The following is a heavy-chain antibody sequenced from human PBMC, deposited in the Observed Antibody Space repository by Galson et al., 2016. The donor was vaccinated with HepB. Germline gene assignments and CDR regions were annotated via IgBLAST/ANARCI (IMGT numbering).Heavy chain of an antibody. CDR3: AKDPYYYGSGSYLYFHY. D-gene: IGHD3-10*01. Sequence: SLRISCAASGFTFSRYGMHWVRQAPGKGLEWVTFISYDGSNKYYADSVKGRFTISRDNSKNTLYLQMNSLRAEDTAVYYCAKDPYYYGSGSYLYFHYWGQGTLVTVSS. J-gene: IGHJ4*02. CDR1: GFTFSRYG. V-gene: IGHV3-30*18. CDR2: ISYDGSNK.